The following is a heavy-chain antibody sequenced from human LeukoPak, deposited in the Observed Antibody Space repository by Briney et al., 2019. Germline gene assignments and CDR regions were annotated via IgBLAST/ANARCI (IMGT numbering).Heavy chain of an antibody. CDR2: IYHSGST. CDR1: GYSISSGYY. D-gene: IGHD6-13*01. V-gene: IGHV4-38-2*01. J-gene: IGHJ4*02. Sequence: PSETLSLTCAVSGYSISSGYYWGWIRQPPGKGLEWIGSIYHSGSTYYNPSPKSRVTISVDTSKNQFSLKLSSVTAADTAVYYCARRLYIAAAGIPSPFFDYWGQGTLVTVSS. CDR3: ARRLYIAAAGIPSPFFDY.